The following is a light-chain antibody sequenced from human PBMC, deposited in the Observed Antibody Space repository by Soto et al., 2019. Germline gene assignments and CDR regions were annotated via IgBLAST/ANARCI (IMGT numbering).Light chain of an antibody. J-gene: IGLJ1*01. CDR3: QSNDSSLSGV. CDR2: GNS. V-gene: IGLV1-40*01. Sequence: QSVLTQPPSVSGAPGQRVTISCTGSSSNIGAGYDVHWYQQLPGTAPKLLIYGNSNRPSGVPDRFSGSKSGTSASLAITGLQAEDEADNYCQSNDSSLSGVFGTGTKVTVL. CDR1: SSNIGAGYD.